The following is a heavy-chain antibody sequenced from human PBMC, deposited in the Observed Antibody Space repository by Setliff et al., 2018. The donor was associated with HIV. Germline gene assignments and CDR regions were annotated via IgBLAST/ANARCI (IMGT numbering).Heavy chain of an antibody. J-gene: IGHJ4*02. V-gene: IGHV3-48*04. CDR2: ISSSGSTI. CDR3: AREVVGATERYYFDY. Sequence: PGGSLRLSCAASGFTLSSYNMNWVRQAPGKGLEWVSYISSSGSTIYYADSVKGRFTISRDNAKNSLYLQMNSLRAEDTAVYYCAREVVGATERYYFDYWGQGTLVTVSS. CDR1: GFTLSSYN. D-gene: IGHD1-26*01.